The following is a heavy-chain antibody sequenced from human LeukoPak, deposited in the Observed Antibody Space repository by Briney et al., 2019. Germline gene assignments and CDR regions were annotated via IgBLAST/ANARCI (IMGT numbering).Heavy chain of an antibody. CDR1: GFTFSSYS. CDR3: AREYSSSSGRAFDI. V-gene: IGHV3-48*01. J-gene: IGHJ3*02. D-gene: IGHD6-6*01. CDR2: ISSSGSTI. Sequence: PGGSPRLSCAASGFTFSSYSINWVRQAPGKGLEWVSYISSSGSTIYYADSVKGRFTISRDNAKNSLYLQMNSLRAEDTAVYYCAREYSSSSGRAFDIWGQGTMVTV.